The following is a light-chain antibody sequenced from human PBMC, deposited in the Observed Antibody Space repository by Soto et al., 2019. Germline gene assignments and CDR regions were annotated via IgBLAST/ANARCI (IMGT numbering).Light chain of an antibody. J-gene: IGLJ3*02. V-gene: IGLV8-61*01. Sequence: QTVVTQEPSFSVSPGGTVTLPCGLSSGSVSTNYYPSWYQQNPGQAPRTLIYSTNTRSSGVPDRFSGSILGNKAALTITGAQADDESDYYCVLYMGSGIWVFGGGTKVTVL. CDR3: VLYMGSGIWV. CDR2: STN. CDR1: SGSVSTNYY.